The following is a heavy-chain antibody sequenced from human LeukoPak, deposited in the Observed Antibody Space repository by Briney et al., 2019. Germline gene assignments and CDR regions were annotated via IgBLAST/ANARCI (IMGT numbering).Heavy chain of an antibody. J-gene: IGHJ1*01. V-gene: IGHV3-30*18. Sequence: GGSLRLSCAASGFTFSSYGMHWVRQAPGKGLEWVAIISYDGSNKYYADSVKGRFTISRDNSKNTVYLQMNSLRAEDTAVYYCAKDIGFDSSGYSNWGQGTLVTVSS. CDR3: AKDIGFDSSGYSN. D-gene: IGHD3-22*01. CDR2: ISYDGSNK. CDR1: GFTFSSYG.